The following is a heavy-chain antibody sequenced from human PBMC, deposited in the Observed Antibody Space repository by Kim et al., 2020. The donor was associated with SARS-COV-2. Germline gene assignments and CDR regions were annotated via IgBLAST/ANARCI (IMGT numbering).Heavy chain of an antibody. CDR1: GGSISSGGYY. J-gene: IGHJ4*02. D-gene: IGHD3-10*01. CDR2: IYYSGST. V-gene: IGHV4-31*03. CDR3: ARVFRKFGDIMGFDY. Sequence: SETLSLTCTVSGGSISSGGYYWSWIRQHPGKGLEWIGYIYYSGSTYYNPSLKSRVTISVDTSKNQFSLKLSSVTAADTAVYYCARVFRKFGDIMGFDYWGQGTLVTVSS.